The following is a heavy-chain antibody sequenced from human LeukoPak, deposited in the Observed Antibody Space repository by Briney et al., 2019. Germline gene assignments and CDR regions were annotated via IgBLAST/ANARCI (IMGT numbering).Heavy chain of an antibody. CDR1: GFTFSSYE. Sequence: TGGSLRLSCAASGFTFSSYEMNWVRQAPGKGLEWVSSISSSSSYIYYADSVKGRFTISRDNAKNSLYLQMNSLRAEDTAVYYCARAPSGSADYWGQGTLVTVSS. CDR3: ARAPSGSADY. CDR2: ISSSSSYI. V-gene: IGHV3-21*01. D-gene: IGHD3-10*01. J-gene: IGHJ4*02.